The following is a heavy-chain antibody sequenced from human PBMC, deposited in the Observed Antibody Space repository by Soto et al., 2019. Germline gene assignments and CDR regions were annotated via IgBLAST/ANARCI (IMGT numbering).Heavy chain of an antibody. Sequence: GGSLRLSCAASGFTFSSYGMHWVRQAPGKGLEYVSAISSNGGSTYYANSVKGRFTISRDNSKNTLYLQMGSLRAEDMAVYYCARGPTIFGVGPFDYWGQGTLVTVSS. CDR2: ISSNGGST. CDR1: GFTFSSYG. D-gene: IGHD3-3*01. CDR3: ARGPTIFGVGPFDY. V-gene: IGHV3-64*01. J-gene: IGHJ4*02.